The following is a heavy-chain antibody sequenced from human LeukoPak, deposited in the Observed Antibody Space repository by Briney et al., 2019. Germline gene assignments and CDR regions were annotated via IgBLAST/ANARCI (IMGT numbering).Heavy chain of an antibody. V-gene: IGHV4-34*01. Sequence: SETLSLTCAVYGGSFSGYYWSWIRQPPGKGLEWIGEINHSGSTNYNPSLKCRVTISVDTSKNQFSLKLSSVTAADTAVYYCARGGYVGVRAFDIWGQGTMVTVSS. D-gene: IGHD5-12*01. CDR2: INHSGST. J-gene: IGHJ3*02. CDR1: GGSFSGYY. CDR3: ARGGYVGVRAFDI.